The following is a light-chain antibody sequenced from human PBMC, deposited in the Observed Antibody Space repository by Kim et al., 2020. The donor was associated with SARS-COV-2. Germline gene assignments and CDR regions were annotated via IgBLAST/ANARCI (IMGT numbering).Light chain of an antibody. CDR2: GNR. CDR1: NSDSGAGYA. J-gene: IGLJ3*02. V-gene: IGLV1-40*01. CDR3: QSYDSTVSGLRL. Sequence: GTICGTGSNSDSGAGYAVLWYQQLPGTAPKLLIYGNRNRPSGVPDRFSSSKSGTSASLAITGLQAEDEADYYCQSYDSTVSGLRLFGGGTQLTVL.